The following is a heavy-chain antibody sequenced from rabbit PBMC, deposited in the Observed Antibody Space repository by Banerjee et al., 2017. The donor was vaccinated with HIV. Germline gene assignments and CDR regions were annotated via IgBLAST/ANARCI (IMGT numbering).Heavy chain of an antibody. CDR3: ARDLAGVIGWNFDL. CDR1: GFTLSSYW. D-gene: IGHD4-1*01. V-gene: IGHV1S40*01. Sequence: QSLEESGGGLVQPEGSLTLTCKASGFTLSSYWMCWVRQAPGKGLEWIACITTSSGSTWYANWAKGRFTISKTSSTTVTLQMTSLTAADTATYFCARDLAGVIGWNFDLWGPGTLVTVS. J-gene: IGHJ4*01. CDR2: ITTSSGST.